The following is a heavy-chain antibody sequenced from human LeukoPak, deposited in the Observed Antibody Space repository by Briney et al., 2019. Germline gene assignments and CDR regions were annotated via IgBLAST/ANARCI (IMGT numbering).Heavy chain of an antibody. D-gene: IGHD2-2*01. CDR3: AGTYLYYYYYNMDV. J-gene: IGHJ6*03. V-gene: IGHV4-59*12. CDR1: GGSISSYY. Sequence: SETLSLTCTVSGGSISSYYWSWIRQPPGKGLEWIGYIYYSGSTNYNPSLKSRVTISVDTSKNQFSLKLSSVTAADTAVYYCAGTYLYYYYYNMDVWGKGTTVTVSS. CDR2: IYYSGST.